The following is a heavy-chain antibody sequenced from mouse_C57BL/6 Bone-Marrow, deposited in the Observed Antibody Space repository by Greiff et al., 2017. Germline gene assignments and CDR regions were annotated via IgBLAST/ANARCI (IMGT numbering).Heavy chain of an antibody. CDR3: ARYDYYGSYWFAY. CDR1: GYAFSSYW. D-gene: IGHD1-1*01. Sequence: VQLQQSGAELVKPGASVKISCKASGYAFSSYWMNWVKQRPGKGLEWIGQIYPGDGDTNYNGKFKGKATLTADKSSSTAYMQLSSLTSEDSAVYFCARYDYYGSYWFAYWGQGTLVTVSA. V-gene: IGHV1-80*01. CDR2: IYPGDGDT. J-gene: IGHJ3*01.